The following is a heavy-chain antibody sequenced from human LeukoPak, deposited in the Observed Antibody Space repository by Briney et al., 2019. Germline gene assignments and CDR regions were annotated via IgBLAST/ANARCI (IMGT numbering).Heavy chain of an antibody. J-gene: IGHJ4*02. Sequence: GESLRLSCAASGFTFSSYAMHWVRQAPGKGLEWVAVISYDGSNKYYADSVKGRFTISRDNSKNTLYLQMNSLRAEDTAVYYCAREAYYFDYWGQGTLVTVSS. V-gene: IGHV3-30*04. CDR1: GFTFSSYA. CDR2: ISYDGSNK. CDR3: AREAYYFDY.